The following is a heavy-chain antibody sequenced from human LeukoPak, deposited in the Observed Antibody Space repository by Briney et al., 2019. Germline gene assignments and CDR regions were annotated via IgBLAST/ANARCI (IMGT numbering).Heavy chain of an antibody. CDR2: IYPRDGST. CDR1: GYTFSSNY. J-gene: IGHJ4*02. Sequence: ASVKVSCKASGYTFSSNYIHWVRQAPGQGLEWMGMIYPRDGSTSYAQKFQGRVTVTRGTSTSTVHMELSGLRSEDTAVYYCARDQEGFDYWGQGTLVTVSS. CDR3: ARDQEGFDY. V-gene: IGHV1-46*01.